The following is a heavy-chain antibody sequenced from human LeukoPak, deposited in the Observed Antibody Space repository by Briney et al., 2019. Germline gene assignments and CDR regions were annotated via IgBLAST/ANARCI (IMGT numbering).Heavy chain of an antibody. V-gene: IGHV3-7*01. J-gene: IGHJ5*02. D-gene: IGHD6-13*01. CDR3: ARVAARNWFDP. Sequence: GGSLRLSCAASGFTFSSYWMSWVRQAPGMGLEWVANIKQDGSEKYYVDSVKGRFTISRDNAKNSLYLQMNSLRAEDTAVYYCARVAARNWFDPWGQGTLVTVSS. CDR1: GFTFSSYW. CDR2: IKQDGSEK.